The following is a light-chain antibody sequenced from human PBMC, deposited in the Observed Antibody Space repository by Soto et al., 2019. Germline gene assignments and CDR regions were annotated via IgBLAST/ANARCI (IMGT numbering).Light chain of an antibody. J-gene: IGLJ1*01. Sequence: QSFLTKPASLSGSPGQSITISCTGTISDVGSYNLVSWYQHHSGKAPKLMVYEGSKRPSGVSNRFSGSKSGNTASLTISGLQAEDEADYYCCSYAGSSTYVYGTGTKVTVL. CDR2: EGS. CDR1: ISDVGSYNL. V-gene: IGLV2-23*01. CDR3: CSYAGSSTYV.